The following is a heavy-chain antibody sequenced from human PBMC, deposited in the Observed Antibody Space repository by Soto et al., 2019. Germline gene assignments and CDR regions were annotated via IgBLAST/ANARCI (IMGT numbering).Heavy chain of an antibody. Sequence: QVQLVQSGAEVKKPGASVKVSCKASGYTFSSYDINLVRQATGQGLEWMGWLNPNSGDTGYAQKFQGRVTLTRNTSINKAYIELSSLTSDDTAVYYCATSGGGWYLYWGQGTLVTVSS. CDR3: ATSGGGWYLY. CDR2: LNPNSGDT. CDR1: GYTFSSYD. J-gene: IGHJ4*02. D-gene: IGHD6-19*01. V-gene: IGHV1-8*01.